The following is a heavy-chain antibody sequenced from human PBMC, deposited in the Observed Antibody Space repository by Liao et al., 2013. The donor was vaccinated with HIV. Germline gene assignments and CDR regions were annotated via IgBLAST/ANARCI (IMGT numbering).Heavy chain of an antibody. J-gene: IGHJ6*03. CDR2: INHSGNT. V-gene: IGHV4-39*07. CDR3: ARGRRYYYGSGRLNYYYMDV. CDR1: GDSITSSNDY. D-gene: IGHD3-10*01. Sequence: QLQLQESGPGLVKPSETLSLTCTVSGDSITSSNDYWSWIRQPPGKGLEWIGEINHSGNTNYNPSLKSRVTMSVDTSKNQFSLKLTSVTAADTAVYYCARGRRYYYGSGRLNYYYMDVWGKGTTVTVSS.